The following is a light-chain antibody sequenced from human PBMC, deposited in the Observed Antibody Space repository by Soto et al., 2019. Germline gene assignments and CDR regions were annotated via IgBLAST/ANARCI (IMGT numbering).Light chain of an antibody. CDR3: QSYDSRLRGVV. J-gene: IGLJ2*01. Sequence: QSVLTQPPSVSGAPGQRVTISCTGSSSNIGAGYDVHWYQQLPGTAPKLLIYGNSNRPSGVPDRFSGSKSGTSASLAITGLQAEDEADYYCQSYDSRLRGVVFGGGIQLTVL. CDR2: GNS. CDR1: SSNIGAGYD. V-gene: IGLV1-40*01.